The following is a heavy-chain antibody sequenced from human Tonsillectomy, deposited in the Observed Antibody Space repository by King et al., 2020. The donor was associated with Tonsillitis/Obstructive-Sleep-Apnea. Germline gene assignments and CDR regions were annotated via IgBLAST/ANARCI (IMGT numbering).Heavy chain of an antibody. CDR2: IIPIFGTA. CDR3: ARDHYDFWSGTYYYYYMDV. Sequence: VQLVESGAEVKKPGSSVKVSCKASGGTFSSYAISWVRQAPGQGLEWMGGIIPIFGTANYAQKFKGRVTITAAESTSTAYMELSSLRSEDTAVYYCARDHYDFWSGTYYYYYMDVWGKGTTVTVSS. V-gene: IGHV1-69*01. J-gene: IGHJ6*03. CDR1: GGTFSSYA. D-gene: IGHD3-3*01.